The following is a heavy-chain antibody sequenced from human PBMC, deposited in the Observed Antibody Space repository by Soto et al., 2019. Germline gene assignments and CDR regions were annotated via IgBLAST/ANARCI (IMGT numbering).Heavy chain of an antibody. CDR3: VIGWAVAGTRIDQYYYGMDI. CDR1: GGTFSSYA. D-gene: IGHD6-19*01. J-gene: IGHJ6*02. CDR2: IIPIFGTT. V-gene: IGHV1-69*01. Sequence: QVQLVQSGADVKKPGSSVKVSCKASGGTFSSYAISWVRQAPGQGLEWMGGIIPIFGTTNYAQKFQGRVTITADESTSTAYMELSSLRSEDTAVYYCVIGWAVAGTRIDQYYYGMDIWGQGTTVTVSS.